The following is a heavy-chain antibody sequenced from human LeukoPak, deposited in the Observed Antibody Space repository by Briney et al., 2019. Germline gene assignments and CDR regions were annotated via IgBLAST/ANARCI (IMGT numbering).Heavy chain of an antibody. CDR2: IYYSGST. J-gene: IGHJ4*02. V-gene: IGHV4-39*01. D-gene: IGHD2-2*01. CDR1: GGSISSSSYY. Sequence: SETLSLTCTVSGGSISSSSYYWGWIRQPPGKGLEWIGSIYYSGSTYYNPSLKSRVTISVDTSKNQFSLKLSSVNAADTAVYYCARLVVVPAALTAWGQGTLVTVSS. CDR3: ARLVVVPAALTA.